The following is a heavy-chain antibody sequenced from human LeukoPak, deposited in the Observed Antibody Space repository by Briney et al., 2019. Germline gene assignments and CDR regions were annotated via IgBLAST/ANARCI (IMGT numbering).Heavy chain of an antibody. V-gene: IGHV3-33*01. J-gene: IGHJ5*02. D-gene: IGHD1/OR15-1a*01. Sequence: GGSLRLSCAASGFTFSSYGMHWVRQAPGKGLEWVAVIWYDGSNKYYADSVKGRFTISRDNSKNTLYLQMNSLRAEDTAVYYCARGGDITGTLSPWGQGTLVTVSS. CDR3: ARGGDITGTLSP. CDR1: GFTFSSYG. CDR2: IWYDGSNK.